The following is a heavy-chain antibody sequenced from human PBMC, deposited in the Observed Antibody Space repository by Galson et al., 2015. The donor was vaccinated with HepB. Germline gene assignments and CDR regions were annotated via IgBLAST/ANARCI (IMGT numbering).Heavy chain of an antibody. CDR2: ISWNSGSI. CDR3: AKDQEPTVYYYGMDV. D-gene: IGHD1-14*01. V-gene: IGHV3-9*01. CDR1: GFTFDDYA. J-gene: IGHJ6*02. Sequence: SLRLSCAASGFTFDDYAMHWVRQAPGKGLEWVSGISWNSGSIGYADSVKGRFTISRDNAKNSLYLQMNSLRAEDTALYYCAKDQEPTVYYYGMDVWGQGTTVTVSS.